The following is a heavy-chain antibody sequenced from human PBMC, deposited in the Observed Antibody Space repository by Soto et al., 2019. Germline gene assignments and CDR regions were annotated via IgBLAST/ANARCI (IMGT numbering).Heavy chain of an antibody. Sequence: EVQLVESGGGLVQPGGSLKLSCAASGFTFSGSVMHWVRQASGKGLECVGRIRSKANNYATAYAASVKGRFTISREDSKNTAFLQMNSLKSEDTAVYYCAAPEYCSSTSCLGYWGQGTLVTVSS. J-gene: IGHJ4*02. CDR3: AAPEYCSSTSCLGY. CDR1: GFTFSGSV. CDR2: IRSKANNYAT. D-gene: IGHD2-2*01. V-gene: IGHV3-73*02.